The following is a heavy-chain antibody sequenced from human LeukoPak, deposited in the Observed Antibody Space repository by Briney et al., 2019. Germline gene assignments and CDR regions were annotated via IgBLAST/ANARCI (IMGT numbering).Heavy chain of an antibody. J-gene: IGHJ4*02. CDR1: VDSLSGYY. D-gene: IGHD4-11*01. V-gene: IGHV4-59*01. CDR2: IYSIGST. CDR3: ARLRSNYFPDY. Sequence: SEALSLTRTHSVDSLSGYYRTWIPQPPGKGLEWIGYIYSIGSTNYNPSLKSRLTISVDTPKNQFSRKLSSVTAADTAVYYCARLRSNYFPDYWGQGALATVSS.